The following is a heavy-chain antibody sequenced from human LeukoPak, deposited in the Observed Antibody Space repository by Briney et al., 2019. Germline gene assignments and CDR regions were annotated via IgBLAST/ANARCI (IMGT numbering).Heavy chain of an antibody. J-gene: IGHJ5*02. D-gene: IGHD6-13*01. CDR3: ARGRGPIAAAGPNSFDP. CDR2: INPNSGGT. V-gene: IGHV1-2*06. Sequence: GASVKVSCKASGYTFTGYYIHWVRQAPGQGLEWMGRINPNSGGTNYAQKFQGGVTMPRETSISTAYMELSRLRSDDTAVYYCARGRGPIAAAGPNSFDPWGQGTLVTVSS. CDR1: GYTFTGYY.